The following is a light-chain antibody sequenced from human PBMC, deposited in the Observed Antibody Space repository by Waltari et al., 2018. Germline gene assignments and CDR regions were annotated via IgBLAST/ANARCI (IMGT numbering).Light chain of an antibody. V-gene: IGLV2-14*01. CDR1: SSYVGGYNY. CDR2: EVS. J-gene: IGLJ2*01. Sequence: QSALTQPASVSGSPGQSITISCTGTSSYVGGYNYVSWYQQYPGKPPKLMIYEVSNRPSGVSNRFSGSKPGNPASLTFSGLQAEDEADYYCSSYTSSSTLVFGGGTKLTVL. CDR3: SSYTSSSTLV.